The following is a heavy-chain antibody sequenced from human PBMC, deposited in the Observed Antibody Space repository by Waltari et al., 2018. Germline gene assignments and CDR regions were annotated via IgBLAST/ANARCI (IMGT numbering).Heavy chain of an antibody. CDR3: ARGGFESNSFEL. D-gene: IGHD3-16*01. Sequence: QVQLQESGPGLGKPSETLSLTCVVSGYRISSSYYWGWIRQPPGAGLEWIGRIHHSGTTFYSPSFRSRVTRSVDTSKNQFSLKVNSVTAADTAVYYCARGGFESNSFELWGRGTLVTVSS. J-gene: IGHJ2*01. V-gene: IGHV4-38-2*01. CDR2: IHHSGTT. CDR1: GYRISSSYY.